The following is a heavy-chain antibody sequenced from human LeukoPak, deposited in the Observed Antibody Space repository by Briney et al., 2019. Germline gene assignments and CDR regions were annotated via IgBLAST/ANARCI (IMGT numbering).Heavy chain of an antibody. D-gene: IGHD2-15*01. Sequence: GGSLRLSCAASGFTFSSYAMSWVRQAPGKGLEWVSGISGSGGSTYYADSVKGRFTISRDNSKNTLYLQMNSLRAEDTAVYYCAKFMVVVAATKGFDYWGQGTLVTVSS. J-gene: IGHJ4*02. CDR2: ISGSGGST. CDR1: GFTFSSYA. V-gene: IGHV3-23*01. CDR3: AKFMVVVAATKGFDY.